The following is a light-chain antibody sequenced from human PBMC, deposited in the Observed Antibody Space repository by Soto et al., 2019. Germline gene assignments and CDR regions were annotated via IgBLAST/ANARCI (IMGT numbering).Light chain of an antibody. Sequence: EVVLTQSPGTLSLSPGERGALSCRASQTISRNAVAWYQQRPGQAPTLLIYDVSSRATGIPDRFSGSGSRTDFTLTISRLEPEDFAVYYRQHYGASPGAFGPGTKVDIK. CDR3: QHYGASPGA. J-gene: IGKJ3*01. CDR1: QTISRNA. CDR2: DVS. V-gene: IGKV3-20*01.